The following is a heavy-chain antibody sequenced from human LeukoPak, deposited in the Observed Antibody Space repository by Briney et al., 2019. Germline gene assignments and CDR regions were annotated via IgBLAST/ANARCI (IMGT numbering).Heavy chain of an antibody. CDR1: GGSITTRASY. J-gene: IGHJ3*02. D-gene: IGHD6-19*01. V-gene: IGHV4-39*01. Sequence: SETLSLTCTVSGGSITTRASYWAWIRQSPGKGLEWIGTIDHILATYYNPSLKSRVTISVDTSKNQFSLRLSSVTATDSAVYYCARQIGTSGWYRSDVFDIWGQGTMVTVSP. CDR3: ARQIGTSGWYRSDVFDI. CDR2: IDHILAT.